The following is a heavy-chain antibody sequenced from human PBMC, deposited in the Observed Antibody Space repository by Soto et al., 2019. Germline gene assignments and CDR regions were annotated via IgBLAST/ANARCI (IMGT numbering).Heavy chain of an antibody. D-gene: IGHD3-22*01. CDR2: IYYSGST. J-gene: IGHJ3*02. Sequence: QVQLQESGPGLVKPSQTLSLTCTVSGGSISSGGYYWSWIRKQPVKGLEWIGYIYYSGSTYYNPALKSQVTRSVDTSKNQFSLKLSSVTAADTAVYYCARVEYYYDSSGYGDDAFDIWGQGTMVTVSS. CDR1: GGSISSGGYY. V-gene: IGHV4-31*01. CDR3: ARVEYYYDSSGYGDDAFDI.